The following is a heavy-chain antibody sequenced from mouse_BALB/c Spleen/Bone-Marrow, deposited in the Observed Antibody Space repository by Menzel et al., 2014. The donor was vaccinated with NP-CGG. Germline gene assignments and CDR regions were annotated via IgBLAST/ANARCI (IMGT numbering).Heavy chain of an antibody. J-gene: IGHJ3*01. V-gene: IGHV14-4*02. CDR1: GLNIQDYY. Sequence: DVKLVESGAELVRSGASVKLSCTASGLNIQDYYMHWVKQRPEQGLEWLGWIDPGTGDTEYAPKFQAKATVTADTSSNTAYLQLNSLTSEDTAVYYCSALENGGFAYWGQGTLVTVSA. CDR2: IDPGTGDT. CDR3: SALENGGFAY.